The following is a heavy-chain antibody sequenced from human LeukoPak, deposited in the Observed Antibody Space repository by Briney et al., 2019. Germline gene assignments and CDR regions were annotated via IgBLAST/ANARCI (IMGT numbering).Heavy chain of an antibody. CDR1: GFTFSDYT. D-gene: IGHD1-26*01. Sequence: GGSLRLSCAASGFTFSDYTIHWVRQAPGKGLEWVAVIWYDGSNKYYADSVKGRFTISRDNSKNTLYLQMNSLRAEDTAMYYCATNSGSPGGYRGQGALVTVSS. CDR2: IWYDGSNK. CDR3: ATNSGSPGGY. J-gene: IGHJ4*02. V-gene: IGHV3-33*01.